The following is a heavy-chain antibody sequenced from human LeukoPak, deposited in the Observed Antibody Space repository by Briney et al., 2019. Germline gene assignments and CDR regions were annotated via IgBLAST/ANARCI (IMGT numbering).Heavy chain of an antibody. Sequence: PGGSLRLSCTASGFTFSNFGMHWVRQAPGKGLEWVAVIAYDGRNIHYVDSVKGRFTISRDNSKNTLYLQMNSLRDEDTAVYHCAKEVYTRSMFESWGQGTLVTVSS. CDR2: IAYDGRNI. V-gene: IGHV3-30*18. CDR1: GFTFSNFG. D-gene: IGHD1-1*01. J-gene: IGHJ4*02. CDR3: AKEVYTRSMFES.